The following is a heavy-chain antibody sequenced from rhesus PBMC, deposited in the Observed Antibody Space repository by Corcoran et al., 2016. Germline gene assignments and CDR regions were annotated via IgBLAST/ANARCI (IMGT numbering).Heavy chain of an antibody. J-gene: IGHJ4*01. D-gene: IGHD6-25*01. V-gene: IGHV2-95*01. CDR2: IYWHDSK. Sequence: QVTLKESGSALVKPTQTRTLTCTFSGVSISTSGTGVGWIRQHPGKALEWRASIYWHDSKYSSASLESRLTISKDTSTNQVVLTITNMDPVDTATYYYARVGMWAYSGRGSYFDYWGQGVLVTVSS. CDR1: GVSISTSGTG. CDR3: ARVGMWAYSGRGSYFDY.